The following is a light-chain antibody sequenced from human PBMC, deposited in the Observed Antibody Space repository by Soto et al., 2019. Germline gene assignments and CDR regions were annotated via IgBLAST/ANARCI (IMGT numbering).Light chain of an antibody. J-gene: IGLJ2*01. CDR1: SSKIGSNT. CDR2: SNN. CDR3: AAWDDSLNGPV. Sequence: QSVLTQPPSASGTPGQRVTISCSGSSSKIGSNTVNWYQQLPGTAPKLLIYSNNQRPSGVPDRFSGSKSGTSASLAISGLQSEDEADYYWAAWDDSLNGPVFGGGTKLTVL. V-gene: IGLV1-44*01.